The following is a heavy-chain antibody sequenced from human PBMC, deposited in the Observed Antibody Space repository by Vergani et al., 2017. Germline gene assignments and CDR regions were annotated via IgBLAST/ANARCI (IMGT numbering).Heavy chain of an antibody. Sequence: QLQLQESGPGLVKPSETLSLTCTVSGGSISSSSYYWGWIRQPPGKGLEWIGSIYYSGSTYYNPSLKSRVTISVDTSKNQFSLKLSSVTAADTAVYYCARDGYSSGWYIDYWGQGTLVTVSS. J-gene: IGHJ4*02. V-gene: IGHV4-39*07. D-gene: IGHD6-19*01. CDR1: GGSISSSSYY. CDR3: ARDGYSSGWYIDY. CDR2: IYYSGST.